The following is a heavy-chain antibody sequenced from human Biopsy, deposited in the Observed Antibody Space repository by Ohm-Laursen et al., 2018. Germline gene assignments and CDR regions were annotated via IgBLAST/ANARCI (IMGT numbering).Heavy chain of an antibody. J-gene: IGHJ3*01. D-gene: IGHD5-18*01. V-gene: IGHV4-61*01. Sequence: SETLSLTCTVSGASVSSGSYDWSWIRQPPGKGLEWIGNIYNDVSTKYNPSLRSRVTISEDKSTNQFSLKLRSVTAADTAVYYCARGYAGLYEAFDFWGQGTVVTVAS. CDR3: ARGYAGLYEAFDF. CDR2: IYNDVST. CDR1: GASVSSGSYD.